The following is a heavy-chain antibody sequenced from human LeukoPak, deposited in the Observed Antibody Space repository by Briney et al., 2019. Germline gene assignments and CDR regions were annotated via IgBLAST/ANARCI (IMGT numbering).Heavy chain of an antibody. Sequence: GGSLRLSRAASGFTFNSYSMNWVRQAPGKGLEWVSSISDSSSYIYYADSVKGRFTFSRDNAKNSLYLQMNSLRAEDTGVYYCAREAVYSSGWYFYNGLDVWGQGTTVTVSS. CDR1: GFTFNSYS. D-gene: IGHD6-19*01. CDR2: ISDSSSYI. J-gene: IGHJ6*02. CDR3: AREAVYSSGWYFYNGLDV. V-gene: IGHV3-21*01.